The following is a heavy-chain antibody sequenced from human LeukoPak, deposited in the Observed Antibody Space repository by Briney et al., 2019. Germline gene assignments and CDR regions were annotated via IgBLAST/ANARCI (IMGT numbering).Heavy chain of an antibody. J-gene: IGHJ6*02. CDR1: GFTFSSYE. D-gene: IGHD3-10*01. CDR3: ARVLYYYGSGSYHSASYDMDV. Sequence: PGGSLRLSCAASGFTFSSYEMNWVRQAPGKGLEWVSYISSSGSTIYYADSVKGRFTISRDNAKNSLYLQMNSLRAEDTAVYYCARVLYYYGSGSYHSASYDMDVWGQGTTVTVSS. V-gene: IGHV3-48*03. CDR2: ISSSGSTI.